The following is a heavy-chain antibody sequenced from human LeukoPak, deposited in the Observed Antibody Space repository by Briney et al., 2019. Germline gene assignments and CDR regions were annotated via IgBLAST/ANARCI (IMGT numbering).Heavy chain of an antibody. J-gene: IGHJ4*02. Sequence: PGGSLRLSCAASGFSFSTYAMTWVRQAPGKGLEWVSSISSSGGSTYYADSVKGRFTISRDNSKNTLYLQMNSLRAEDTAVYYCAKGASWSDYWGQGTLVSVSS. CDR3: AKGASWSDY. CDR1: GFSFSTYA. V-gene: IGHV3-23*01. D-gene: IGHD6-13*01. CDR2: ISSSGGST.